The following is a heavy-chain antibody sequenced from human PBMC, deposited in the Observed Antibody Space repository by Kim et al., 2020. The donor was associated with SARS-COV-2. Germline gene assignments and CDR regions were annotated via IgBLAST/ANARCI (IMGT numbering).Heavy chain of an antibody. D-gene: IGHD3-3*01. Sequence: YYADSVKGRFTISRDTSKNTLYLQMNPLRAEDTAVYYCARDRYDFLAPFDYWGQGTLVTVSS. V-gene: IGHV3-23*01. CDR3: ARDRYDFLAPFDY. J-gene: IGHJ4*02.